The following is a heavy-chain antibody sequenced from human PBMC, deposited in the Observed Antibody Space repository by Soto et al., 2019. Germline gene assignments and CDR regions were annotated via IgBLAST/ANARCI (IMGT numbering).Heavy chain of an antibody. CDR2: IDSGDGTT. CDR1: GFDFGDYY. V-gene: IGHV3-11*01. J-gene: IGHJ4*02. D-gene: IGHD6-13*01. Sequence: GGALRLSCTGSGFDFGDYYMSWIRQAPGKGLEWVSYIDSGDGTTYYTDSVKGRFTISRDNAKKTVYLQMSSLRVEDTALYYCVRPYYSSSWFPFDRWGQGTLVTVSS. CDR3: VRPYYSSSWFPFDR.